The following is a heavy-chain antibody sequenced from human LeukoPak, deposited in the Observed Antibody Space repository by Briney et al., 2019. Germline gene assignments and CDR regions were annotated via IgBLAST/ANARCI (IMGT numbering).Heavy chain of an antibody. CDR2: ISGSGGST. CDR1: GFTVSSNY. V-gene: IGHV3-23*01. J-gene: IGHJ4*02. D-gene: IGHD2-15*01. Sequence: GGSLRLSCAASGFTVSSNYMSWVRQAPGKGLEWVSVISGSGGSTYYADSVKGRFTISRDNSKNTLYLQMNSLRAEDTAVYYCAKVNSGVVVVADLPRVYYFDYWGQGTLVTVSS. CDR3: AKVNSGVVVVADLPRVYYFDY.